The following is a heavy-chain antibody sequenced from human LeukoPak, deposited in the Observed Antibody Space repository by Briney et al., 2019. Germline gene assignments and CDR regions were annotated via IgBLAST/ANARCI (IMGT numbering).Heavy chain of an antibody. Sequence: GGSLRLSCAASGLTFSSHWMHWVRQATGKGLEWVSSVGTAGETDYPGSVKGRFTISREDAKNSLYLQMDSLRPEDTAVYYCAREVYGGNQDAFDIWGQGTMVSVSS. CDR2: VGTAGET. J-gene: IGHJ3*02. CDR3: AREVYGGNQDAFDI. V-gene: IGHV3-13*01. D-gene: IGHD4-23*01. CDR1: GLTFSSHW.